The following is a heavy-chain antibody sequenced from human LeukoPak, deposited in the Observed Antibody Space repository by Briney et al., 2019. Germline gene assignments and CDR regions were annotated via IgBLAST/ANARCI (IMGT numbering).Heavy chain of an antibody. CDR1: GGTFSSYA. D-gene: IGHD6-13*01. CDR2: IIPIFGTA. J-gene: IGHJ4*02. CDR3: ARRESQAGFFGY. V-gene: IGHV1-69*05. Sequence: SVKVSCKASGGTFSSYAISWVRQAPGQGLEWMGGIIPIFGTANYAQKFQGRVTITTDESTSTAYMELSSLRSEDTAVYYCARRESQAGFFGYWGQGTLVTVSS.